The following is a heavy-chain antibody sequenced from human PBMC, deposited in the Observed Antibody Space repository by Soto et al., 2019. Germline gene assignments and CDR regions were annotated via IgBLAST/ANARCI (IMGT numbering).Heavy chain of an antibody. V-gene: IGHV4-39*01. CDR3: ARLEGLATISYYFDF. Sequence: QPQLQESGPGLVKPSETLSLTCSVSGDSINSDKYYWGWIRQPPGKGLEWIGSIYYRGNTYYNPSLQTRVTISLDKSKSQFSLKLNSVTAADSAMYFCARLEGLATISYYFDFWGQGALVTVSS. J-gene: IGHJ4*02. CDR2: IYYRGNT. D-gene: IGHD3-9*01. CDR1: GDSINSDKYY.